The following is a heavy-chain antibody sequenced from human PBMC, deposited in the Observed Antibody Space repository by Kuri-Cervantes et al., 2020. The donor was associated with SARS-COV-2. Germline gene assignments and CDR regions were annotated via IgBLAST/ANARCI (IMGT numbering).Heavy chain of an antibody. Sequence: SETLSLTCTVSGGPISSGDYYWGWIRQPTGKGLEWIGSIYYSGSTYYNPSLKSRVTISVDTSKDQFSLKLSSVTAADTAVYCCAKSRGYSYGNQTRYYYMDVWGKGTTVTVSS. V-gene: IGHV4-39*01. CDR1: GGPISSGDYY. CDR3: AKSRGYSYGNQTRYYYMDV. J-gene: IGHJ6*03. D-gene: IGHD5-18*01. CDR2: IYYSGST.